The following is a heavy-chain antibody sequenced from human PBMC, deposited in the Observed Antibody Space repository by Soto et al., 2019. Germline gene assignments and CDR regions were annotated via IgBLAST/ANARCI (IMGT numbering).Heavy chain of an antibody. CDR2: ISAYNGNT. CDR3: ARDDSVGSSSPY. D-gene: IGHD6-6*01. V-gene: IGHV1-18*01. J-gene: IGHJ4*02. Sequence: ASVKVXCKASGYTXTSYGISWVRQAPGQGLEWMGWISAYNGNTNYAQKLQGRVTMTTDTSTSTAYMELRSLRSDDTAVYYCARDDSVGSSSPYWGQGTLVTVSS. CDR1: GYTXTSYG.